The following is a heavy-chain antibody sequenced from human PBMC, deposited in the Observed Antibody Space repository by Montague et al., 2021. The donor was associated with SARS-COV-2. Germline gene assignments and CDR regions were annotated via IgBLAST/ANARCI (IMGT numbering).Heavy chain of an antibody. CDR3: ARGERGAWYNHYFDY. CDR2: VYYSGST. V-gene: IGHV4-59*13. D-gene: IGHD6-19*01. CDR1: GDSISIYY. Sequence: SETLSLTCTVSGDSISIYYWSWIRQPPGKGLEWIGYVYYSGSTNYNPSLKSRVTISVDTPKNQFSLKLMSVTAADPAVYYCARGERGAWYNHYFDYWGQGALVTVSS. J-gene: IGHJ4*02.